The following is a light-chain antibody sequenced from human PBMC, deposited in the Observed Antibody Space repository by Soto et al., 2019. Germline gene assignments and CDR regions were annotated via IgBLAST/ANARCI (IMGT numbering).Light chain of an antibody. CDR3: IQGTHWPYT. V-gene: IGKV2D-30*01. Sequence: DVVMTQSPLSLPVTLGQPASISCRSRQSLVYSDGKTYLSWFQQRPGQATRRLIYKVSNWDSGGPDRLSGSGSASDCNLKISRVDAEDIGVYYWIQGTHWPYTCGQGTKLEIK. J-gene: IGKJ2*01. CDR2: KVS. CDR1: QSLVYSDGKTY.